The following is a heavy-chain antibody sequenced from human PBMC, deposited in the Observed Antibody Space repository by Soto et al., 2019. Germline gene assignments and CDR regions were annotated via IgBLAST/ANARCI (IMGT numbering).Heavy chain of an antibody. V-gene: IGHV1-3*01. Sequence: ASVKVSCKASGYTFTSYAMHWVRQAPGQRLEWMGWINAGNGNTKYSQKFQGRVTITRDTSASTAYMELSSLRSEDTAVYYCARDASSWSFSLFDYWGQGTLVTAPQ. D-gene: IGHD6-13*01. J-gene: IGHJ4*02. CDR3: ARDASSWSFSLFDY. CDR2: INAGNGNT. CDR1: GYTFTSYA.